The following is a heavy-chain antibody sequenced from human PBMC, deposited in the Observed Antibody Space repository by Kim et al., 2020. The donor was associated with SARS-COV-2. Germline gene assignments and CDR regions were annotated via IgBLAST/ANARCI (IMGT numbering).Heavy chain of an antibody. J-gene: IGHJ6*02. V-gene: IGHV4-39*01. D-gene: IGHD2-21*01. Sequence: SETLSLTCTVSGGSISSSSYYWGWIRQPPGKGLEWIGSIYYSGSTYYNPSLKSRVTISVDTSKNQFSLKLSSVTAADTAVYYCARHSDSWVRHYYYYYGMDVWGQGTTVTVSS. CDR2: IYYSGST. CDR1: GGSISSSSYY. CDR3: ARHSDSWVRHYYYYYGMDV.